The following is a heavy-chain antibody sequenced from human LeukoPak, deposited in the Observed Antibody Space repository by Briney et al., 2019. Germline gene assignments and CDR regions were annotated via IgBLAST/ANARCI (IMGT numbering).Heavy chain of an antibody. D-gene: IGHD2-2*02. CDR1: GFTVSSNY. J-gene: IGHJ4*02. Sequence: GGSLRLSCAASGFTVSSNYMSWVRQAPGKGLEWVSVIYSGGSTYYADSVKGRFTISRDNSKNTLYLQMNSLRAEGTAVYYCARHPYRDVVPAAIRFETYLRDDYWGQGTLVTVSS. CDR3: ARHPYRDVVPAAIRFETYLRDDY. V-gene: IGHV3-66*04. CDR2: IYSGGST.